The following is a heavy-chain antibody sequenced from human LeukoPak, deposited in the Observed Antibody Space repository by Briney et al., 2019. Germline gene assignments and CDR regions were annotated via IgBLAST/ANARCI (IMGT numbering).Heavy chain of an antibody. Sequence: GGSLRLSCAASGFTFSSYAMHWVRQAPGKGLEWVAVISYDGSNKYYADSVKGRFTISRDNSKNTLYLQMNSLRAEDTAVYYCAVARGYSSGWYGNAFDIWGQGTMVTVSS. CDR2: ISYDGSNK. CDR1: GFTFSSYA. CDR3: AVARGYSSGWYGNAFDI. D-gene: IGHD6-19*01. J-gene: IGHJ3*02. V-gene: IGHV3-30-3*01.